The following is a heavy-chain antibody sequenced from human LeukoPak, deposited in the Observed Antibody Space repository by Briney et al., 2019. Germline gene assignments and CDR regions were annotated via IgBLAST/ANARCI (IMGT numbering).Heavy chain of an antibody. D-gene: IGHD2-15*01. J-gene: IGHJ5*02. V-gene: IGHV3-30*18. Sequence: EGSLRLSCAASGFTFSSYGMYWVRQAPGKGLEWVAAISFDERNKYYVDSVKGRFTISRDNSKNTLYLQMNSLRAEDTAVYYCAKGPNGYCSGGSCVNWFDPWGQGTLVTISS. CDR3: AKGPNGYCSGGSCVNWFDP. CDR2: ISFDERNK. CDR1: GFTFSSYG.